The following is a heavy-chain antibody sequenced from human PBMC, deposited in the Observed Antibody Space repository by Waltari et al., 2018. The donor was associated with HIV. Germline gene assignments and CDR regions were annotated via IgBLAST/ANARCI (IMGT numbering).Heavy chain of an antibody. CDR1: YESLSGGDFY. CDR3: ARGDGYTTGWLDS. Sequence: RLQESGPGLVKPSQTLSLTCTLSYESLSGGDFYWTWIRQPAGGGLELIGRVSPTGNILGAAKTEYAPPLASRVTMSLDTRGNKFSMEMKAVSTADTATYYCARGDGYTTGWLDSWGPGILVTVSS. V-gene: IGHV4-61*02. J-gene: IGHJ4*02. D-gene: IGHD5-18*01. CDR2: VSPTGNILGAAKT.